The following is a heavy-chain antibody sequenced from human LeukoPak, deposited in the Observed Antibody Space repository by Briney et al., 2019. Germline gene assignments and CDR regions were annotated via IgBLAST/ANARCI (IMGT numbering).Heavy chain of an antibody. J-gene: IGHJ4*02. Sequence: GGSLRLSCAASGFTVSGNYMNWVRQAPGKGLEWVSVIYSGGNTDYIDSVKGRFTISRDDSKNTLYLQMNSLRAEDTAVYYCAKDSPVATRWGQGTLVTVSS. V-gene: IGHV3-53*01. D-gene: IGHD2-15*01. CDR2: IYSGGNT. CDR1: GFTVSGNY. CDR3: AKDSPVATR.